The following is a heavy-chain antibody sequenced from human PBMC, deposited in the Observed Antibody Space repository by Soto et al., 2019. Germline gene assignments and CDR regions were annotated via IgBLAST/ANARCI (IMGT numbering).Heavy chain of an antibody. D-gene: IGHD3-3*01. J-gene: IGHJ5*02. CDR1: VFTFSSYA. CDR3: ATSIYDFWSGSPRSTWFDP. V-gene: IGHV3-23*01. Sequence: GGSLRLSCAASVFTFSSYAMSWVRQAPGKGLEWVSAISGSGGSTYYADSVKGRFTISRDNSKNTLYLQMNSLRAEDTAVYYCATSIYDFWSGSPRSTWFDPWGQGTLVTVSS. CDR2: ISGSGGST.